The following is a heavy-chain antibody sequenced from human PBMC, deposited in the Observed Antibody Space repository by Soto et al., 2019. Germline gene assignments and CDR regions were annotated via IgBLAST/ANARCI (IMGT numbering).Heavy chain of an antibody. CDR3: ERQYSGYNFIDY. J-gene: IGHJ4*02. CDR1: GGSISTYY. V-gene: IGHV4-59*08. CDR2: IYYSGST. Sequence: SETLSLTCTVSGGSISTYYWSWIRQPPGKGLEWIGSIYYSGSTNYNPSLKSRVTISVDTSKNQFSLKLSSVTAADTAVYYCERQYSGYNFIDYWGQGTLVTVSS. D-gene: IGHD5-12*01.